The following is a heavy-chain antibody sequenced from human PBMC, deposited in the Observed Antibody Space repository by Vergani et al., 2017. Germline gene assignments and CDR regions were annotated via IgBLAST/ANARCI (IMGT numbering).Heavy chain of an antibody. V-gene: IGHV4-39*07. CDR2: IYYSGST. D-gene: IGHD3-10*01. Sequence: QLQLQESGPGLVKPSETLSLTCTVSGGSISSSSYYWGWIRQPPGKGLEWIGSIYYSGSTYYNPSLKSRVTISVDTSKNQFSLKLSSVTAADTAVYYCARDKRTRRGAYGMDVWGQGTTVTVSS. CDR3: ARDKRTRRGAYGMDV. J-gene: IGHJ6*02. CDR1: GGSISSSSYY.